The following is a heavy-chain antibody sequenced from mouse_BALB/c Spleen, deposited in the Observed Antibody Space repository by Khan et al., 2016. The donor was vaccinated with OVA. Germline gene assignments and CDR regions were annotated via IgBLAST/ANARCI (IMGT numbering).Heavy chain of an antibody. CDR2: ISPGSGDT. CDR3: ARRNYFGYTLAY. Sequence: QVQLQQSGAELARPGASVKLSCKASGYTFTDYYINWVKQRTGQGLEWIGEISPGSGDTYYNEGFKGKATLTADKSSSTAYMQLSSLTSEASAVYFCARRNYFGYTLAYWGQGTLVTVSA. V-gene: IGHV1-77*01. CDR1: GYTFTDYY. J-gene: IGHJ3*01. D-gene: IGHD1-2*01.